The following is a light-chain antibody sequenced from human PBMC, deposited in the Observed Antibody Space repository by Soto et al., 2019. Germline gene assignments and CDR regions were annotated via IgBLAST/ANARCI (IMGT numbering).Light chain of an antibody. Sequence: EILLTQSPATLSVSPGERATLSCRASQSVSSNLAWYQQKPGQAPRLVIYGASTRATGIPARFSGSGSGTEFTLSISSLQSEDFAVYYCQHYNKLPLTFGGGAKVEIK. CDR3: QHYNKLPLT. CDR1: QSVSSN. CDR2: GAS. V-gene: IGKV3-15*01. J-gene: IGKJ4*01.